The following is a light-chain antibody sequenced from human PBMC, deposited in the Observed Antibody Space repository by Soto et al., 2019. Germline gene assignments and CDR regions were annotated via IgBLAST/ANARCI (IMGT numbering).Light chain of an antibody. CDR2: AAS. CDR3: LHPNIFPYS. CDR1: QGISSW. V-gene: IGKV1-12*01. Sequence: PMTQSPSSVSASVGDRVTISCRARQGISSWLAWYQQKPGKAPNLLIYAASTLPSGVPSRFSGSGSGTDFTLTISNLQPEDFATYYCLHPNIFPYSVGQGTKLEIK. J-gene: IGKJ2*03.